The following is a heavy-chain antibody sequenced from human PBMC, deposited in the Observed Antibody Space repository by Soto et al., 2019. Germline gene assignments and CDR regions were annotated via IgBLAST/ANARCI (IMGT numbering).Heavy chain of an antibody. J-gene: IGHJ5*02. Sequence: SETLSLTCXVXGDPISSGDYTWNCIHHHPGKGPEWIGYIYYSGITNYNPSLRSRVTMSVDTAQNQFSLRLTSVTAADTAVYYCTRARRYTSSWFWFDPWGQGTLVTVSS. CDR2: IYYSGIT. D-gene: IGHD6-13*01. CDR3: TRARRYTSSWFWFDP. V-gene: IGHV4-31*03. CDR1: GDPISSGDYT.